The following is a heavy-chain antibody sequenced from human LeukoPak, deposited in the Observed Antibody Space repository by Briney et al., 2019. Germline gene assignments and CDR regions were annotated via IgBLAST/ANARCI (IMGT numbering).Heavy chain of an antibody. CDR1: GGSISSGSYY. J-gene: IGHJ4*02. V-gene: IGHV4-61*02. CDR3: AREDYGGNSGVDY. Sequence: PSETLSLTCTVSGGSISSGSYYWSWIRQPAGKGLEWIGRIYTSGSTNYNPSLKSRVTISVDTSKNQFSLKLSSVTAADTAVYYCAREDYGGNSGVDYWGQGTLVTVSS. CDR2: IYTSGST. D-gene: IGHD4-23*01.